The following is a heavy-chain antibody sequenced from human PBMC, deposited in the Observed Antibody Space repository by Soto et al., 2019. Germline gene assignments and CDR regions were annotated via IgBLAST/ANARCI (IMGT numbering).Heavy chain of an antibody. Sequence: EVQLVESGGGLVQPGGSLRLSCAASGFTFSSYSMTGVRQAPGKGLEWVSYISSSSGTIYYADSVNGRFTISRDNAKNSLYLQMNRLRDEDTAVYYCASMTRGLHNWFDPWGQGTLVTVSS. D-gene: IGHD3-10*01. V-gene: IGHV3-48*02. J-gene: IGHJ5*02. CDR1: GFTFSSYS. CDR3: ASMTRGLHNWFDP. CDR2: ISSSSGTI.